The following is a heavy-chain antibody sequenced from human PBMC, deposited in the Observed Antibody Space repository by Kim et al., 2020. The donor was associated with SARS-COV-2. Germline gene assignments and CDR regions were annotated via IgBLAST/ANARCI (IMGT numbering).Heavy chain of an antibody. V-gene: IGHV4-31*02. CDR2: IYYSGST. CDR3: ARALTIFGVVISAFDY. D-gene: IGHD3-3*01. J-gene: IGHJ4*02. Sequence: GLECFGYIYYSGSTYYNPSLKSRVTISVDTSKNQFSLKLSSVTAADTAVYYCARALTIFGVVISAFDYWGQGTLVTVSS.